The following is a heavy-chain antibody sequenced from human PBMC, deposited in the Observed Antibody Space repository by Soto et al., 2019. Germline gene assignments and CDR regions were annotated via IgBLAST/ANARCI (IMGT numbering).Heavy chain of an antibody. D-gene: IGHD1-26*01. CDR1: VGPSVLTT. CDR2: IIHSEST. Sequence: SETLPSPALSMVGPSVLTTGAGSASPQGRGWSGLGEIIHSESTKYNPSLKSRVTISVDTSKNQFSLKLSSVTAADTAVYYCARQRPTDGRWEFANYYGMDVWGQGTPVTVSS. V-gene: IGHV4-34*12. CDR3: ARQRPTDGRWEFANYYGMDV. J-gene: IGHJ6*02.